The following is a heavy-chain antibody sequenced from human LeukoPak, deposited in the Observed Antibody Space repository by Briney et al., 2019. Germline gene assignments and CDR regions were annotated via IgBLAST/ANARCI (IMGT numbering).Heavy chain of an antibody. D-gene: IGHD5-18*01. J-gene: IGHJ4*02. CDR2: INTNTGNP. CDR3: ARDTAMVKFDQ. V-gene: IGHV7-4-1*02. Sequence: SVKVSCKGSGYTFDRNAMNWVRQAPGQGPEWMGWINTNTGNPTYAQGFTGRFVFSLDTSVSTAYLQISSLKAEDTAVYYCARDTAMVKFDQWGQGTLVTVPS. CDR1: GYTFDRNA.